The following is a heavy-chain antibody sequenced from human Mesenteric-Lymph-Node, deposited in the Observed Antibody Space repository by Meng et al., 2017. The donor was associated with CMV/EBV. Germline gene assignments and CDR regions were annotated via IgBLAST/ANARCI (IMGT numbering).Heavy chain of an antibody. CDR1: GFTFSSYW. Sequence: GESLKISCAASGFTFSSYWMSWVRQAPGKGLEWVANIKQDGSEKYYVDSVKGRFTISRDNAKNTLYLQMNSLRAEDTALYYCARVLASNTWAVDYWGQGTLVTVSS. V-gene: IGHV3-7*01. D-gene: IGHD6-13*01. CDR2: IKQDGSEK. J-gene: IGHJ4*02. CDR3: ARVLASNTWAVDY.